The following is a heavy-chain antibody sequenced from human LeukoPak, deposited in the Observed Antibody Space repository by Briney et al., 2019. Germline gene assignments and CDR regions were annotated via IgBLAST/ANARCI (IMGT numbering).Heavy chain of an antibody. D-gene: IGHD3-22*01. J-gene: IGHJ6*02. CDR2: IKQDGSEK. Sequence: GGSLRLSCAASGFTFSSYWMSWVRQAPGKGLEWVANIKQDGSEKYYVDSVKGRFTISRDNAKNSLYLQMNSLRAEDTAVYYCARDPSYDSKYIRMDVWGQGTTVTVSS. V-gene: IGHV3-7*01. CDR1: GFTFSSYW. CDR3: ARDPSYDSKYIRMDV.